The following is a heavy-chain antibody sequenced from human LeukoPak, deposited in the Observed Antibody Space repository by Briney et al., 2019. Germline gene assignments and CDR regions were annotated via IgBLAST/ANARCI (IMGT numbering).Heavy chain of an antibody. CDR2: ISSSGSTI. J-gene: IGHJ4*02. D-gene: IGHD6-13*01. CDR3: ARASIAAARVDY. V-gene: IGHV3-48*03. Sequence: PGGSLRHSCAASGFTFSSYEMNWVRQAPGKGLEWVSYISSSGSTIYYADSVKGRFTISRDNAKNSLYLQMNSLRAEDTAVYYCARASIAAARVDYWGQGTLATVSS. CDR1: GFTFSSYE.